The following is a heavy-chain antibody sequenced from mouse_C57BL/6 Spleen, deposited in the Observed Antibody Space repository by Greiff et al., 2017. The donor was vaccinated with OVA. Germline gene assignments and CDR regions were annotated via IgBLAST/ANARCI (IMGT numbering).Heavy chain of an antibody. CDR2: INPYNGGT. J-gene: IGHJ4*01. V-gene: IGHV1-19*01. D-gene: IGHD1-1*01. Sequence: VQLQQSGPVLVKPGASVKMSCKASGYTFTDYYMNWVKQSHGKSLEWIGVINPYNGGTSYNQKFKGKATLTVDKSSSTAYMELNSLTSEDSAVYYCAREAVVAKDAMDYWGQGTSVTVSS. CDR3: AREAVVAKDAMDY. CDR1: GYTFTDYY.